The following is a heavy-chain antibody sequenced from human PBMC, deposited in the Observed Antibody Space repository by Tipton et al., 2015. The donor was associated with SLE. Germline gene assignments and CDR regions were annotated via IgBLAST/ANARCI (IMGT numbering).Heavy chain of an antibody. CDR1: GGSISSYY. D-gene: IGHD4-23*01. CDR2: INHSGST. V-gene: IGHV4-34*01. J-gene: IGHJ4*02. CDR3: ARSVTLRWPLDY. Sequence: TLSLTCTVSGGSISSYYWSWIRQPPGKGLEWIGEINHSGSTNYNPSLESRVTISVDTSKNQFSLKLSSVTAADTAVYYCARSVTLRWPLDYWGQGTLVTVSS.